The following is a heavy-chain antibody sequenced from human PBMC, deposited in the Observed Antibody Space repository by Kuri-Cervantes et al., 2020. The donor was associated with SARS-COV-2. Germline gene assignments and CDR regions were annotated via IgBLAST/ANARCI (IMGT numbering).Heavy chain of an antibody. J-gene: IGHJ6*03. CDR1: GFTFSSSW. Sequence: GESLKISCAASGFTFSSSWMHWVCQAPEKGLEWVANMKQDGSEKYYVDSVKGRFTISRDNAKNSLYLQMNSLRAEDTAVYYCASLNVDTAMAPVSDYYYMDVWGKGTTVTVSS. CDR2: MKQDGSEK. D-gene: IGHD5-18*01. CDR3: ASLNVDTAMAPVSDYYYMDV. V-gene: IGHV3-7*01.